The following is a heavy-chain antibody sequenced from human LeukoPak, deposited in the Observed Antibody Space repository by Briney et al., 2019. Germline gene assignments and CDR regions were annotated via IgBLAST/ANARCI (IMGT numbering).Heavy chain of an antibody. CDR1: GGSISSYY. Sequence: SETLSLTCTVSGGSISSYYWSWIRQPPGKGLEWIGYIYYSGSTNYNSSLKSRVTISVDKSKNQFSLKLSSVTAADTAVYYCARRVVVGRYFDYWGQGTLVTVSS. V-gene: IGHV4-59*12. J-gene: IGHJ4*02. D-gene: IGHD2-15*01. CDR3: ARRVVVGRYFDY. CDR2: IYYSGST.